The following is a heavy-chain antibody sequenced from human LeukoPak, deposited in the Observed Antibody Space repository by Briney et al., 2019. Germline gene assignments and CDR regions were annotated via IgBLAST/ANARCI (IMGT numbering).Heavy chain of an antibody. CDR2: IRGLDGST. J-gene: IGHJ6*02. CDR3: ANRYSGYEYYYYYGMDV. D-gene: IGHD5-12*01. Sequence: GGSLRPSCAASGFSFGTYAMNWVRQAPGKGLEWVSSIRGLDGSTYYADSVKGRFTISRDNSKNTLYLQMNSLRAEDTAVYYCANRYSGYEYYYYYGMDVWGQGTTVTVSS. V-gene: IGHV3-23*01. CDR1: GFSFGTYA.